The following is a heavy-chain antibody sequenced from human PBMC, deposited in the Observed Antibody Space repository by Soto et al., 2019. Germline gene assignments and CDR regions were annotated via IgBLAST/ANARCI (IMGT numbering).Heavy chain of an antibody. Sequence: GASVKVSCKASGYTFTGYYMHWVRQAPGQGLEWMGWINPNSGGTNYAQKFQGRVTMTRDTSISTAYMELSRLRSDDTAVYYCARDTDYGGNSHQLYYYYYGMDVWGQGTTVTV. CDR1: GYTFTGYY. CDR3: ARDTDYGGNSHQLYYYYYGMDV. CDR2: INPNSGGT. V-gene: IGHV1-2*02. J-gene: IGHJ6*02. D-gene: IGHD4-17*01.